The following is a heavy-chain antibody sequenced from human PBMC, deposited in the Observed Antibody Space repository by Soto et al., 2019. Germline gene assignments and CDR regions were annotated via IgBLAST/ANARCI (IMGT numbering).Heavy chain of an antibody. J-gene: IGHJ1*01. CDR1: GYTLTELS. CDR3: ATLSLYYDSSGCHFQH. D-gene: IGHD3-22*01. CDR2: FDPEDGET. V-gene: IGHV1-24*01. Sequence: QVQLVQSGAEVKKPGASVKVSCKVSGYTLTELSMHWVRQAPGKGLEWMGGFDPEDGETIYAQKFQGRVTMTEDTSTDTADMELSSLRSEYTAVYYCATLSLYYDSSGCHFQHWGQGTLVTVSS.